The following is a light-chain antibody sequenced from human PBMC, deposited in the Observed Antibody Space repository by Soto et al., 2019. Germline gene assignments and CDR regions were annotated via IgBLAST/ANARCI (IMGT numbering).Light chain of an antibody. CDR2: DAS. CDR3: QQRSNWPPT. CDR1: QSVNIN. J-gene: IGKJ1*01. Sequence: EIVMTQSPATLSVSPGERATLSCRASQSVNINLAWYQQKPGQAPRLLIYDASNRATGIPARFSGSGSGTDFTLTISSLEPEDFAVYYCQQRSNWPPTFGQGTKVDIK. V-gene: IGKV3-11*01.